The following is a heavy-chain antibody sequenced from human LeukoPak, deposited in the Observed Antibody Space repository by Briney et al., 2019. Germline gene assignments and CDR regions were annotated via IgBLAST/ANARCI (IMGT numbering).Heavy chain of an antibody. J-gene: IGHJ4*02. CDR3: ACGPYYFDY. CDR2: ISSSSSTI. D-gene: IGHD2-21*01. Sequence: GGSLRLSCAASGFTFSSYSMNWVRQAPGKGLEWVSYISSSSSTIYYADSVKGRFTISRDNSKNTLYLQMNSLRAEDTAVYYCACGPYYFDYWGQGTLVTVSS. CDR1: GFTFSSYS. V-gene: IGHV3-48*01.